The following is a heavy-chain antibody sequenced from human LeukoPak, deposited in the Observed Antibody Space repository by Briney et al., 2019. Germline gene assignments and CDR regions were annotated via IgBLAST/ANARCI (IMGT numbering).Heavy chain of an antibody. V-gene: IGHV3-21*01. CDR3: AELGITMIGGV. CDR1: GFTFNTYS. CDR2: ISSGSSYI. D-gene: IGHD3-10*02. J-gene: IGHJ6*04. Sequence: GGSLRLSCAASGFTFNTYSMNWVRQAPGKGLEWVSSISSGSSYIYYADSVKGRFTISRDNAKNSLYLQMNSLRAEDTAVYYCAELGITMIGGVWGKGTTVTISS.